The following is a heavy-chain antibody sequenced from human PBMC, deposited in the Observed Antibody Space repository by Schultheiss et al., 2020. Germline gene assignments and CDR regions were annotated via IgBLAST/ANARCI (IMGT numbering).Heavy chain of an antibody. CDR3: ARGRCSGGSCYAAYYYYGMDV. Sequence: TLSLTCTVSGGSISSGGYYWSWIRQHPGKGLEWIGYIYYSGSTYYNPSLKSRVTISVDTSKNQFSLKLSSVTAADTAVYYCARGRCSGGSCYAAYYYYGMDVWGQGTTVTVSS. J-gene: IGHJ6*02. D-gene: IGHD2-15*01. CDR2: IYYSGST. V-gene: IGHV4-31*03. CDR1: GGSISSGGYY.